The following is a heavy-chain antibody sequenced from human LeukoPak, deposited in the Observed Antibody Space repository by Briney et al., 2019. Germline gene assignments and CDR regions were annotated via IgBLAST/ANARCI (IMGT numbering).Heavy chain of an antibody. J-gene: IGHJ4*02. Sequence: GGSLRLSCAASGFTVSSEYMSWVRQTPGKGLEWVSVIYNVGSTKYADSVKARFTISKDNSKNTLDLQMNSLRAEDTAVYFCARASQWLAFDDWGRGTLVTVSS. V-gene: IGHV3-66*01. CDR3: ARASQWLAFDD. CDR1: GFTVSSEY. D-gene: IGHD6-19*01. CDR2: IYNVGST.